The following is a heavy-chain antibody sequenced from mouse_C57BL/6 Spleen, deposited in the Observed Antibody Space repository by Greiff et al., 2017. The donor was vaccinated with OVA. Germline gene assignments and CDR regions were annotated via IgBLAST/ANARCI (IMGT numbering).Heavy chain of an antibody. CDR1: GYAFSSSW. D-gene: IGHD1-1*01. V-gene: IGHV1-82*01. J-gene: IGHJ1*03. CDR2: IYPGDGDT. CDR3: AREGSYGSSYGWYFDV. Sequence: VQLQQSGPELVKPGASVKISCKASGYAFSSSWMNWVKQRPGKGLEWIGRIYPGDGDTNYNGKFKGKATLTADKSSSTAYMQLSSLTSEDSAVYFCAREGSYGSSYGWYFDVWGTGTTVTVSS.